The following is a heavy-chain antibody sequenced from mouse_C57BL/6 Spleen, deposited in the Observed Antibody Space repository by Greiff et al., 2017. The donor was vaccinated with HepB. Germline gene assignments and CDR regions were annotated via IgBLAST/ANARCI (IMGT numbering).Heavy chain of an antibody. CDR1: GYTFTSYW. J-gene: IGHJ2*01. V-gene: IGHV1-50*01. CDR3: ARSDGKFDY. D-gene: IGHD2-1*01. CDR2: IDPSDSYT. Sequence: QVQLQQPGAELVKPGASVKLSCKASGYTFTSYWMQWVKQRPGQGLEWIGEIDPSDSYTNYNQKFKGKATLTVDTSSSTAYMQLSSLTSEDSAVYYCARSDGKFDYWGQGTTLTVSS.